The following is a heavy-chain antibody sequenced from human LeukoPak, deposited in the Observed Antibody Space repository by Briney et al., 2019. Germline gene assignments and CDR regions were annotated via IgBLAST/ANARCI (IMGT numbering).Heavy chain of an antibody. CDR2: IIPISGTA. D-gene: IGHD3-10*01. CDR1: GGTFSSYA. Sequence: ASVKVSCKASGGTFSSYAISWVRQAPGQGLEWMGGIIPISGTAHYAQKFQGRVTITTDESTSTAYMELSSLRSEDTAVYYCARQRGSYYYGSGSEAFDIWGQGTMVTVSS. J-gene: IGHJ3*02. V-gene: IGHV1-69*05. CDR3: ARQRGSYYYGSGSEAFDI.